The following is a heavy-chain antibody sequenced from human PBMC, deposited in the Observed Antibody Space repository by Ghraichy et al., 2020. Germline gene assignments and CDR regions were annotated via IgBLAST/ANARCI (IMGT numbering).Heavy chain of an antibody. CDR2: INHSGST. CDR1: GGSFSGYY. V-gene: IGHV4-34*01. Sequence: SETLSLTCAVYGGSFSGYYWSWIRQPPGKGLEWIGEINHSGSTNYNPSLKSRVTISVDTSKNQFSLKLSSVTAADTAVYYCARRGSYCSSTSCYKTPYYYGMDVWGQGTTVTVSS. CDR3: ARRGSYCSSTSCYKTPYYYGMDV. J-gene: IGHJ6*02. D-gene: IGHD2-2*02.